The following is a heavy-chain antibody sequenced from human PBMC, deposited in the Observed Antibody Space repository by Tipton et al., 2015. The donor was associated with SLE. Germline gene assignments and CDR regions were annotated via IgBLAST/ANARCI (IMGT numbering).Heavy chain of an antibody. Sequence: TLSLTCTVSGGSISNYYWGWIRQPPGKGLEWIGSIYYSGSTYYNPSLKSRVTISVDTSKNQFSLKLSSVTAADTAVYYCARGYCSDGVCYGFGFFDYWGQGNLVTVSS. CDR3: ARGYCSDGVCYGFGFFDY. D-gene: IGHD2-8*01. CDR2: IYYSGST. J-gene: IGHJ4*02. CDR1: GGSISNYY. V-gene: IGHV4-39*07.